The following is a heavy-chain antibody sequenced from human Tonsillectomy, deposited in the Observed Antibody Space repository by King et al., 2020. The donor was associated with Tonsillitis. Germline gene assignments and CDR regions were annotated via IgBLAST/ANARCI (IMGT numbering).Heavy chain of an antibody. CDR2: ISYDGSNK. V-gene: IGHV3-30*18. D-gene: IGHD3-22*01. J-gene: IGHJ4*02. Sequence: QVQLVESGGGVVQRGRSLRLSCAASGFTFSSYGMHWVRQAPGKGLEWVAVISYDGSNKYYADSVKGRFTISRDNSKNTLYLQMNSLRAEDTAVYYCAKDSLYYDSSTLDYWGQGTLVTVSS. CDR3: AKDSLYYDSSTLDY. CDR1: GFTFSSYG.